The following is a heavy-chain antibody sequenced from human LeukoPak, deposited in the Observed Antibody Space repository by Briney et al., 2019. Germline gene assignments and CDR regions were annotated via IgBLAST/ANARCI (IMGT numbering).Heavy chain of an antibody. V-gene: IGHV3-11*04. D-gene: IGHD2-21*02. J-gene: IGHJ4*02. CDR1: GFTVSSNY. CDR2: ISSSGSTI. Sequence: GGSLRLSCAASGFTVSSNYMSWVRQAPGKGLEWVSYISSSGSTIYYADSVKGRFTISRDNAKNSLYLQMNSLRAEDTAVYYCAKDFYIVVVTANLGVDYWGQGTLVTVSS. CDR3: AKDFYIVVVTANLGVDY.